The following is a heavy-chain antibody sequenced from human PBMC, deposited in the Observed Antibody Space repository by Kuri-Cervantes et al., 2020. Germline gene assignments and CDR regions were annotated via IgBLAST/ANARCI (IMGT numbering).Heavy chain of an antibody. CDR2: TYYSGST. Sequence: ESLKISCTVSGGSISSSSYYWGWIRQPPGKGLEWIGSTYYSGSTYYNPSLKSRVTISVDTSKNQFSLRLSSVTVADTAVYYCARGRGSPASSQPTFFDYWGQGTLVTVSS. D-gene: IGHD1-1*01. V-gene: IGHV4-39*07. CDR1: GGSISSSSYY. J-gene: IGHJ4*02. CDR3: ARGRGSPASSQPTFFDY.